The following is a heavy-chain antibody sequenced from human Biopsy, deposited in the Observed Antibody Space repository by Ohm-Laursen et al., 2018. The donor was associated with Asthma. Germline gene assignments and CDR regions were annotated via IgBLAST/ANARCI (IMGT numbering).Heavy chain of an antibody. Sequence: SETLSLTCTVSGGSISSDYWSWLRQSPGKGLEWIGYIHNSGNTNNNPSLKSRVTISLDTSKNHFSLRLSFVTAADTAVYFCARGQGRGIQLWSLDPWGQGTLVTVSS. D-gene: IGHD5-18*01. V-gene: IGHV4-59*01. CDR2: IHNSGNT. CDR3: ARGQGRGIQLWSLDP. J-gene: IGHJ5*02. CDR1: GGSISSDY.